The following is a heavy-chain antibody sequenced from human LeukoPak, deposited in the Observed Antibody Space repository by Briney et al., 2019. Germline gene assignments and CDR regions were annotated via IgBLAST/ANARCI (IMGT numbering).Heavy chain of an antibody. CDR2: INPNSGGT. CDR3: ARDCFGFFNWFDP. Sequence: GASVKVSCKASGYTFTGYYMHWARQAPGQGLEWMGWINPNSGGTNYAQKFQGRVTMTRDTSISTAYMELSRLRSDDTAVYYCARDCFGFFNWFDPWGQGTLVTVSS. V-gene: IGHV1-2*02. D-gene: IGHD3-3*01. CDR1: GYTFTGYY. J-gene: IGHJ5*02.